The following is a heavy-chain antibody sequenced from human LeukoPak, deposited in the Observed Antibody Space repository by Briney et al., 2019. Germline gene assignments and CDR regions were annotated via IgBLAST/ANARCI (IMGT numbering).Heavy chain of an antibody. D-gene: IGHD3-10*01. V-gene: IGHV4-34*01. J-gene: IGHJ6*03. CDR1: GGSFSGYY. CDR2: INHSGST. Sequence: PSETLSLTCAVYGGSFSGYYWSWIRQPPGKGLEWIWEINHSGSTDYNPSLKSRVTISVDTSKNQFSLKLSSVTAADTAVYYCARGRVGMVRGVIIKGYYYMGVWGKGTTVTVSS. CDR3: ARGRVGMVRGVIIKGYYYMGV.